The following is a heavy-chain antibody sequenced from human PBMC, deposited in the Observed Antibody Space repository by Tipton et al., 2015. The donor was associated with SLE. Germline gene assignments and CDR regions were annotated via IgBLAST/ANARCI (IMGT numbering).Heavy chain of an antibody. Sequence: SPRLSCAASGFTFSNYEMDWVRQAPGKGLEWISYISSSASTILYADSVKGRFTISRDNAKNSLLLQMNSLRAEDTAVYYCARESEPEPPRVIFDYYYMDVWGKGTTVTVSS. J-gene: IGHJ6*03. CDR3: ARESEPEPPRVIFDYYYMDV. D-gene: IGHD1-14*01. CDR1: GFTFSNYE. V-gene: IGHV3-48*03. CDR2: ISSSASTI.